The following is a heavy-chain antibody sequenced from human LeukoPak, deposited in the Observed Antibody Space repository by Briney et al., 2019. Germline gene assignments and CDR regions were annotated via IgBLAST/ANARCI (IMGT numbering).Heavy chain of an antibody. Sequence: GGSLRLSCAASGFTFSSYEMNWVRQAPGKGLEWVSYISSSGKNIYFADSVKGRFTISRDNAKSSLFLQMNSLRAEDTAVYYCARVTYAVPDYWGQGTLVAVSS. CDR3: ARVTYAVPDY. V-gene: IGHV3-48*03. CDR1: GFTFSSYE. CDR2: ISSSGKNI. D-gene: IGHD2/OR15-2a*01. J-gene: IGHJ4*02.